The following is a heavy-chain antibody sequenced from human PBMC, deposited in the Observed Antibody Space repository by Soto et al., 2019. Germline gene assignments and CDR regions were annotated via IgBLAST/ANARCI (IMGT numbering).Heavy chain of an antibody. CDR2: INPNSGGT. CDR1: GYTFTGYY. CDR3: ASYYCIRNVGGIICSFDL. Sequence: ASVKVSCKASGYTFTGYYMHWVRQAPGQGXEWMGWINPNSGGTNYAQTFQGRVTMTRDTSISTAYMELSSLRSDDTAVYFCASYYCIRNVGGIICSFDLWGHGTLVTVSS. D-gene: IGHD3-10*01. V-gene: IGHV1-2*02. J-gene: IGHJ5*02.